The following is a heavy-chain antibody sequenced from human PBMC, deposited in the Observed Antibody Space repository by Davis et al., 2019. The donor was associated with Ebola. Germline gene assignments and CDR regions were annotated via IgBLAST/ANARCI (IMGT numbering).Heavy chain of an antibody. CDR1: GGSFSGYY. V-gene: IGHV4-34*01. CDR2: INHSGST. D-gene: IGHD1-26*01. J-gene: IGHJ6*02. CDR3: ARGAVGASFSYYYYYGMDV. Sequence: SETLSLTCAVYGGSFSGYYWSWIRQPPGKGLEWIGEINHSGSTNYNPSLKSRVTISVETSKNQFSLKLSAVTAADTAVYYCARGAVGASFSYYYYYGMDVWRQGTTVTVSS.